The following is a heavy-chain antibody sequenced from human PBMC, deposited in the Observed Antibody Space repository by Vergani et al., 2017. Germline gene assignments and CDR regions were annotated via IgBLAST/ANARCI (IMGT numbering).Heavy chain of an antibody. J-gene: IGHJ5*02. CDR2: IYYSGST. Sequence: QVQLQESGPGLVKPSQTLSLTCTVSGGSISSGGYYWGWIRQPPGKGLEWIGSIYYSGSTYYNPSLKSRVTISVDTSKNQFSLKLSSVTAADTAVYYCARARDIVLIGWFDPWGQGTLVTVSS. CDR3: ARARDIVLIGWFDP. CDR1: GGSISSGGYY. D-gene: IGHD2-8*01. V-gene: IGHV4-39*07.